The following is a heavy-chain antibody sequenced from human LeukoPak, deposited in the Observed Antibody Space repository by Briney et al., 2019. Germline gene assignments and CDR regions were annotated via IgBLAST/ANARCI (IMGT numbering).Heavy chain of an antibody. CDR3: ARGQVLAGAGSYAFDI. Sequence: SETLSLTCTVSGGSISSYYWSWIRQPTGKGLEWIGRIYTSGSTNYNPSLRSRVTMSVDTSKNQFSLKLSPVTAADTAVYYCARGQVLAGAGSYAFDIWGQGTMVTVSS. CDR2: IYTSGST. D-gene: IGHD3-3*01. J-gene: IGHJ3*02. V-gene: IGHV4-4*07. CDR1: GGSISSYY.